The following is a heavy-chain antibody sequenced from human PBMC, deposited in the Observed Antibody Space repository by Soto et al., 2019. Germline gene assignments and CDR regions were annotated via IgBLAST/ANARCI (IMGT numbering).Heavy chain of an antibody. V-gene: IGHV4-59*08. D-gene: IGHD1-1*01. CDR1: GGSISGYY. CDR2: IQYSGST. J-gene: IGHJ4*02. CDR3: ARHRTATPDYFFDY. Sequence: SETLSLTCTVSGGSISGYYWSWIRRPPGMGLEWIGYIQYSGSTNYNPSLETRVSISVDTSRKQSSLKLTSVTAADTAVYYCARHRTATPDYFFDYWGQGTLVTVSS.